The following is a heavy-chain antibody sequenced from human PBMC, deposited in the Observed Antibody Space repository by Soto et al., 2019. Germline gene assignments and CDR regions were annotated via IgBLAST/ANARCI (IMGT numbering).Heavy chain of an antibody. CDR2: ISWDGGST. V-gene: IGHV3-43*01. CDR1: GFTFDDYT. Sequence: PGGSLRLSCAASGFTFDDYTMHWVRQAPGKGLEWVSLISWDGGSTYYADSVKGRFTISRDNSKNSLYLQMNSLRAEDTAVYYCARDFGPTIAARVPFDYWGQGILVTVSS. J-gene: IGHJ4*02. D-gene: IGHD6-6*01. CDR3: ARDFGPTIAARVPFDY.